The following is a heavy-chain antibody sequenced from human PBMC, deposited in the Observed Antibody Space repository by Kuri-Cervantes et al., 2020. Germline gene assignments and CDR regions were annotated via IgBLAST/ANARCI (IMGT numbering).Heavy chain of an antibody. CDR1: GGSISSVSYH. CDR2: IYYSGST. J-gene: IGHJ5*01. V-gene: IGHV4-39*01. CDR3: ARFVTDWFDS. Sequence: SETLSLTCTVSGGSISSVSYHWGWIRQPPGKGLEWIGTIYYSGSTYYNPSLKSRVTISVDTSKNQFSLKLSSVTAADTAVYYCARFVTDWFDSWSQGTLVTVSS. D-gene: IGHD2-21*02.